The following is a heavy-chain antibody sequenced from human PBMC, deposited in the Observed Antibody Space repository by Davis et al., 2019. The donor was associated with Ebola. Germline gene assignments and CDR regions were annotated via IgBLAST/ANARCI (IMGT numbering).Heavy chain of an antibody. CDR2: ISSSSSYI. Sequence: GESLKISCAASGFTFSSYSMNWVRQAPGKGLEWVSSISSSSSYIYYADSVKGRFTISRDNAKNSLYLQMNSLRAEDTAVYYCARPGGRSGSFHFDYWGQGTLVTVSS. V-gene: IGHV3-21*01. CDR1: GFTFSSYS. CDR3: ARPGGRSGSFHFDY. D-gene: IGHD1-26*01. J-gene: IGHJ4*02.